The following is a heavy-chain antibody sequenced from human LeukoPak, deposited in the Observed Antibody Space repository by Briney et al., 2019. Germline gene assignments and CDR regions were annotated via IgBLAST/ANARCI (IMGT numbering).Heavy chain of an antibody. CDR1: GYSFTSYW. D-gene: IGHD5-18*01. Sequence: GESLKISRKGSGYSFTSYWIGWVRQMPGKGLEWMGIIYPGDSDTRYSPSFQGQVTISADKSISTAYLQWSSLKASDTAMYYCARHYFPVDTAMVLAYWGQGTLVTVSS. CDR2: IYPGDSDT. J-gene: IGHJ4*02. CDR3: ARHYFPVDTAMVLAY. V-gene: IGHV5-51*01.